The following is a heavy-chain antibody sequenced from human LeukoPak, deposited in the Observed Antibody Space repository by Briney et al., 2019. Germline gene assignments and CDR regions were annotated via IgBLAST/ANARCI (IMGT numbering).Heavy chain of an antibody. CDR1: GGSISSGGYY. J-gene: IGHJ3*02. V-gene: IGHV4-31*03. CDR3: ARAEYDSSGYYYGPGAFDI. CDR2: IYYSGST. Sequence: PSETLSLTCTVSGGSISSGGYYWSWIRQHPGKGLEWIGYIYYSGSTYYNPSLKSRVAISVDTSKNQFSLKLSSVTAADTAVYYCARAEYDSSGYYYGPGAFDIWGQGTMVTVSS. D-gene: IGHD3-22*01.